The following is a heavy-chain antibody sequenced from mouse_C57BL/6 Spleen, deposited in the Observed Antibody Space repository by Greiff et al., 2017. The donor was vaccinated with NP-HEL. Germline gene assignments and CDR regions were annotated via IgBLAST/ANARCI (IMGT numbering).Heavy chain of an antibody. CDR2: ISSGSSTI. J-gene: IGHJ1*03. V-gene: IGHV5-17*01. Sequence: EVKLVESGGGLVKPGGSLKLSCVASGFTFSDYGMHWVRQAPEKGLEWVAYISSGSSTIYYADTVKGRFTISRDNAKNTLFLQMTSLRSEDTAMYYCARRSSNYYWYFDVWGTGTTVTVSS. CDR3: ARRSSNYYWYFDV. D-gene: IGHD2-5*01. CDR1: GFTFSDYG.